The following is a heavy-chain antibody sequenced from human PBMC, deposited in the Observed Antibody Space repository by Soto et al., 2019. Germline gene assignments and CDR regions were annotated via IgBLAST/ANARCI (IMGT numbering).Heavy chain of an antibody. CDR2: ISYDGSNK. CDR3: ARDYHLTTNY. D-gene: IGHD4-17*01. V-gene: IGHV3-30-3*01. CDR1: GFTFSSYA. Sequence: PGGSLRLSCAASGFTFSSYAMHWVRQAPGKGLEWVAVISYDGSNKYYADSVKGRFTISRDNSKNTLYLQMNSLRAEDTAVYYCARDYHLTTNYWGQGTLVTVSS. J-gene: IGHJ4*02.